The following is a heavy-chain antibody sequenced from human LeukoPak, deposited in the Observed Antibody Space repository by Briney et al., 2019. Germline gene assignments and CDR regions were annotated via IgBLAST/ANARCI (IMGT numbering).Heavy chain of an antibody. J-gene: IGHJ3*02. Sequence: SETLSLTCTVSGGSISGYYWSWIRRSPGKGLVWIGYMYYSGSTNYNPSLKSRVTMSIDMSKNQFSLKLSSVTAADTALYYCARHFTYYYDSSGYPRDAFHIWGQGTMVTVSS. D-gene: IGHD3-22*01. CDR3: ARHFTYYYDSSGYPRDAFHI. CDR2: MYYSGST. CDR1: GGSISGYY. V-gene: IGHV4-59*08.